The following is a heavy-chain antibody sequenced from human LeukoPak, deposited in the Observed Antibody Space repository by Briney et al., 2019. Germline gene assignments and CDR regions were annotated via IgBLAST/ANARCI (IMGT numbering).Heavy chain of an antibody. CDR3: ARDPSSGSYDY. Sequence: PSETLSLTCAVYGGSFSGYYWSWIRQPPGKGLEWIGEINHSGSTNYNPSLKSRVTISVDTSKNQFSLKLSSVTAADTAVYYCARDPSSGSYDYWGQGTLVTVSS. CDR1: GGSFSGYY. D-gene: IGHD6-19*01. J-gene: IGHJ4*02. V-gene: IGHV4-34*01. CDR2: INHSGST.